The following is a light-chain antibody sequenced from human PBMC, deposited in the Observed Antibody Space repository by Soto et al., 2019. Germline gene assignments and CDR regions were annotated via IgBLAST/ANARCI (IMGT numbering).Light chain of an antibody. J-gene: IGKJ4*01. CDR1: QGITSW. CDR2: RAS. V-gene: IGKV1-12*01. Sequence: DIQMTQSPSSVSASVGDRVTITCRASQGITSWLAWYQQKPGKAPKLLIYRASNLQSGVPSRFSGSGSGTDLTLTISGLPPADFATYYCQQTPTFPLTFGGGTRVDIK. CDR3: QQTPTFPLT.